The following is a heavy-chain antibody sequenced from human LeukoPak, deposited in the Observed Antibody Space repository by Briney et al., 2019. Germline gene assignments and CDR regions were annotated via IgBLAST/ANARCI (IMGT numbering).Heavy chain of an antibody. D-gene: IGHD1-14*01. Sequence: GGSLRLSCAASGFTFSNAWMSWVRQAPGKGLEWVGRIKSKTDGGTTDYAAPVKGRFTISRDDSKNTLYLQMNSLKTEDTAVYYCTTIARKALYFQHWGQGTLVTVSS. CDR2: IKSKTDGGTT. CDR3: TTIARKALYFQH. J-gene: IGHJ1*01. V-gene: IGHV3-15*01. CDR1: GFTFSNAW.